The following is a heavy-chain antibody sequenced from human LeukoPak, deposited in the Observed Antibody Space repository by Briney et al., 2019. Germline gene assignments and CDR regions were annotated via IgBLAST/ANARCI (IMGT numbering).Heavy chain of an antibody. Sequence: GGSLRLSCAASGFTFSSYGMHWGRQAPGKGLEWVAVISYDGSNKYYADSVKGRFTISRDNSRNTLYLQMNSLRAEDTAIYCCAKDQVSCSGGSCYPNPYGMDVWGQGTTVTVSS. J-gene: IGHJ6*02. CDR3: AKDQVSCSGGSCYPNPYGMDV. V-gene: IGHV3-30*18. D-gene: IGHD2-15*01. CDR1: GFTFSSYG. CDR2: ISYDGSNK.